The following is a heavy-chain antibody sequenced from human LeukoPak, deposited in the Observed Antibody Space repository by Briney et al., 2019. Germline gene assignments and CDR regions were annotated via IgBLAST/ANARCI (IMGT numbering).Heavy chain of an antibody. Sequence: PGGSLRLSCAASGFTFSSYSMNWVRQAPGKGLEWVSSISSSSSYIYYADSVKGRFTISRDNAKNSLYLQMNSLRAEDTAVYYCARDGGDCTNGVCHFDYWGQGTLVTVSS. CDR2: ISSSSSYI. CDR3: ARDGGDCTNGVCHFDY. V-gene: IGHV3-21*01. CDR1: GFTFSSYS. J-gene: IGHJ4*02. D-gene: IGHD2-8*01.